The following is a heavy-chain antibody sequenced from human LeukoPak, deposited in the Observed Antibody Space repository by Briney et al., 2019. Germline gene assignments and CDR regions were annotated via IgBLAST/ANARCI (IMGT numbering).Heavy chain of an antibody. CDR1: GGSFSGYY. V-gene: IGHV4-34*01. J-gene: IGHJ5*02. D-gene: IGHD3-22*01. Sequence: SETLSLTCAVYGGSFSGYYWSWIRQPPGKGLEWIGEINHSGSTNYNPSLKSRVTISVDTSNNQFSLKLSSVTAADTAVYYCARGPYYYDSIRRFDPWGQGTLVTVSS. CDR3: ARGPYYYDSIRRFDP. CDR2: INHSGST.